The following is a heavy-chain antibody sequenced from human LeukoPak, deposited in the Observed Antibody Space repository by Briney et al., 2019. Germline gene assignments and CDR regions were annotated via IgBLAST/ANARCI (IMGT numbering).Heavy chain of an antibody. V-gene: IGHV4-34*01. CDR3: ARGGYRYYYYYYMDV. CDR2: INHSGST. D-gene: IGHD5-18*01. CDR1: AGSFSGYY. Sequence: SETLSLTCAVYAGSFSGYYWSWIRQPPGKGLEWIGEINHSGSTNYNPSLKSRVTISVDTSKNQFSLKLSSVTAADTAVYYCARGGYRYYYYYYMDVWGKGTTVTVSS. J-gene: IGHJ6*03.